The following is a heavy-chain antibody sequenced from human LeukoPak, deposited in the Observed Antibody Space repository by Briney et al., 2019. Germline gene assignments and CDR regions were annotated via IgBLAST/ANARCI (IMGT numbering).Heavy chain of an antibody. V-gene: IGHV4-59*08. Sequence: SSETLSLTCSVSGASIRPYYWSWLRQSPGKGLEWIGLMYYSGTRNYNPSFTGRITISVDTSKNQFSLHLSSVTAADTAVYYCARHGPANSFDFWGRGNLVTVSS. CDR2: MYYSGTR. CDR1: GASIRPYY. CDR3: ARHGPANSFDF. D-gene: IGHD1/OR15-1a*01. J-gene: IGHJ4*02.